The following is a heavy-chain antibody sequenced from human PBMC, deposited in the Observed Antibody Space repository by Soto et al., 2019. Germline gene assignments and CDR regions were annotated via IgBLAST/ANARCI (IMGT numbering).Heavy chain of an antibody. Sequence: SETLSLTCTVSGVSISSGDYYWSWIRQTPGKGLEWIGYIYYSENTYYNPSLKSRVAISGDTSKNQFSLRLSSVTAADTAVYFCAREIANGMDVWGQGTTVTVSS. J-gene: IGHJ6*02. V-gene: IGHV4-30-4*01. CDR1: GVSISSGDYY. CDR3: AREIANGMDV. D-gene: IGHD6-13*01. CDR2: IYYSENT.